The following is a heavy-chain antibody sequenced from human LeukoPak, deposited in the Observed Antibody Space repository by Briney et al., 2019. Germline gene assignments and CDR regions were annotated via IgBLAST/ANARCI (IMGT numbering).Heavy chain of an antibody. CDR3: ARVGYYDTSRKVDP. V-gene: IGHV4-31*03. CDR1: GGSISSGGYY. CDR2: IYYSGST. D-gene: IGHD3-22*01. Sequence: SQTLSLTCTVSGGSISSGGYYWSWIRQHPGKGLEWIGYIYYSGSTYYNPSLKSRVTISVDTSKNQFSLKLSSVTAADTAVYYCARVGYYDTSRKVDPWGQGTLVTVSS. J-gene: IGHJ5*02.